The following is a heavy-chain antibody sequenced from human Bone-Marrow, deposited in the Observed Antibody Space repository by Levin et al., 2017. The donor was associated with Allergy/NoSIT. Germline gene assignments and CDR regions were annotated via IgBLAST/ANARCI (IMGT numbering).Heavy chain of an antibody. Sequence: PEASVKVSCKASGGTFSSYAISWVRQAPGQGLEWMGGIIPIFGTANYAQKFQGRVTITADESTSTAYMELSSLRSEDTAVYYCARVHPVATISYFDYWGQGTLVTVSS. V-gene: IGHV1-69*13. CDR3: ARVHPVATISYFDY. CDR2: IIPIFGTA. CDR1: GGTFSSYA. J-gene: IGHJ4*02. D-gene: IGHD5-12*01.